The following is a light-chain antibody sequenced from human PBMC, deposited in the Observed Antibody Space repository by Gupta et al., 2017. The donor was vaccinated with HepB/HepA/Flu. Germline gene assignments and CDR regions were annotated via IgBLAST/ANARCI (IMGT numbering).Light chain of an antibody. V-gene: IGKV1-5*03. CDR3: QQDNNYWSWT. Sequence: DIQMTQSPFILSASVGDRVTITCRASQSIGNWLAWYQQKAGKAPKLLIYKASTLQSGVPSRFIGSGSGTEFTLTIRSLQPDDFATYYCQQDNNYWSWTFGQGTKVEI. CDR1: QSIGNW. J-gene: IGKJ1*01. CDR2: KAS.